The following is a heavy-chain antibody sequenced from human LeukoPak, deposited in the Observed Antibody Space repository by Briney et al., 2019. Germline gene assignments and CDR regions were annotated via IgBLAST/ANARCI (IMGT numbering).Heavy chain of an antibody. CDR3: TRPHVDGEYCYLQH. Sequence: GGSLRLSCAASGFTFSNYAMSWVRQAPGKGLEWVSGVIGSGRRTYYADSVKGRFTISRDNSRNTLYLQMNSLRAEDTAVYYCTRPHVDGEYCYLQHWGQGTRVTVSA. D-gene: IGHD2/OR15-2a*01. CDR2: VIGSGRRT. J-gene: IGHJ1*01. CDR1: GFTFSNYA. V-gene: IGHV3-23*01.